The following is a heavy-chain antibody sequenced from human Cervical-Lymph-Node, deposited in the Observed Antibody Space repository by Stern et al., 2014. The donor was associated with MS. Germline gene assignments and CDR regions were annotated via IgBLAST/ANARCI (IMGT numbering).Heavy chain of an antibody. J-gene: IGHJ4*02. Sequence: EVQLVGSGGGLVKPGGSLRLSCSASGFTFHAYSLNWVRQAPGKGLEWVSSISSSSTNIYYADSVKGRFTISIDNAKNSLYLQMNSLRVEDTAVYYCARAWGPGITMIVAVRIDSWGQGTLVTVSS. CDR2: ISSSSTNI. V-gene: IGHV3-21*02. CDR1: GFTFHAYS. CDR3: ARAWGPGITMIVAVRIDS. D-gene: IGHD3-22*01.